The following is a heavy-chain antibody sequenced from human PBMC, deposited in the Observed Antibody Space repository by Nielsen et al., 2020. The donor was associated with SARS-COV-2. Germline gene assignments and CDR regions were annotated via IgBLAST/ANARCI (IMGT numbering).Heavy chain of an antibody. D-gene: IGHD5-12*01. Sequence: SETLSLTCAVYGGSFSGYYWSWIRQPPGKGLEWIGEINHSGGTNYNPSLKSRVTISVDTSKNQFSLKLSSVTAADTAVYYCARVGGYDAYYYYYMDVWGKGTTVTVSS. V-gene: IGHV4-34*01. CDR3: ARVGGYDAYYYYYMDV. J-gene: IGHJ6*03. CDR1: GGSFSGYY. CDR2: INHSGGT.